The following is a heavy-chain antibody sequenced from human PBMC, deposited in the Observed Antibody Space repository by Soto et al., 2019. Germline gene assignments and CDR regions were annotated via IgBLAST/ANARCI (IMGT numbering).Heavy chain of an antibody. V-gene: IGHV4-39*01. Sequence: QLQLQESGPGLVKPSETLSLTCTVSGGSISSSSYYWGWIRQPPGKGLEWIGSIYYSGSTYYNPSLKSRVTISVDTSKNQFSLKLSSVTAADTAVYYCARHGTAVVVVAGAFDIWGQGTMVTVSS. CDR3: ARHGTAVVVVAGAFDI. D-gene: IGHD2-15*01. CDR1: GGSISSSSYY. CDR2: IYYSGST. J-gene: IGHJ3*02.